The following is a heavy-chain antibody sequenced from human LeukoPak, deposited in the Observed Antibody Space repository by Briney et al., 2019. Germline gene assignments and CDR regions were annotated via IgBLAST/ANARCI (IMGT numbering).Heavy chain of an antibody. CDR3: ARMLLFPYYFDY. CDR2: IYRSGST. CDR1: GYSISSGYY. D-gene: IGHD2-21*01. J-gene: IGHJ4*02. V-gene: IGHV4-38-2*02. Sequence: ETLSLTCTVSGYSISSGYYWGWIRQPPGKGLEWIGSIYRSGSTYYNPSLKSRVTISVDTSKNQFSLKLSSVTAADTAVYYCARMLLFPYYFDYWGQGTLVTVSS.